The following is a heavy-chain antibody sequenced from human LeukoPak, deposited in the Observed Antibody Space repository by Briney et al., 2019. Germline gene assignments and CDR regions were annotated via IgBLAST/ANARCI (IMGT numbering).Heavy chain of an antibody. D-gene: IGHD3-22*01. Sequence: SGTLSLTCTVSGGSISSYYWSWIRQPAGKGLEWIGRIYTSGSTNYNPSLKSRVTMSVDTSKNQFSLKLSSVTAADTAVYYCARDSYYDSSGYRGIDYWGQGTLVTVSS. V-gene: IGHV4-4*07. J-gene: IGHJ4*02. CDR3: ARDSYYDSSGYRGIDY. CDR2: IYTSGST. CDR1: GGSISSYY.